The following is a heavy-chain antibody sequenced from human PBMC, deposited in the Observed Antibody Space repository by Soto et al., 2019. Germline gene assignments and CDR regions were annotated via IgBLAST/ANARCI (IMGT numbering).Heavy chain of an antibody. J-gene: IGHJ4*02. CDR2: ISWDGDE. V-gene: IGHV2-5*02. CDR3: AHRTYGPFHY. D-gene: IGHD3-10*01. Sequence: QITLKESGPTLVKPTQTLTLTCTFSGFSLSTTGVGVGWIRQPPGKALEWLALISWDGDERYSPSLRSRLTITEDTSKNQVVLTMINMDPVDTATYYCAHRTYGPFHYWGPGTLVTVSS. CDR1: GFSLSTTGVG.